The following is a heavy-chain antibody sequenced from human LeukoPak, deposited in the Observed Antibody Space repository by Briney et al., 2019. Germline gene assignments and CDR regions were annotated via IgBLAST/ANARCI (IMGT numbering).Heavy chain of an antibody. Sequence: PGGSLRLSCAASGFTFSSYSMNWVRQAPGKGLEWVSYISSSSSTIYYADSVKGRFTISRDNAKNSLYLQMNSLRAEDTAVYYCARDRLFDYGDHGDVGLLGYWGQGTLVTVSS. CDR3: ARDRLFDYGDHGDVGLLGY. V-gene: IGHV3-48*01. D-gene: IGHD4-17*01. CDR2: ISSSSSTI. J-gene: IGHJ4*02. CDR1: GFTFSSYS.